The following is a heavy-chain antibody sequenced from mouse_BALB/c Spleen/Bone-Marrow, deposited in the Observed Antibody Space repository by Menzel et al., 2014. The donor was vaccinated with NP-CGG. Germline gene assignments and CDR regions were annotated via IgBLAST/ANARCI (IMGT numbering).Heavy chain of an antibody. CDR3: ASYYNGRYFDV. CDR1: GFNIKDTY. CDR2: IDPANGNT. J-gene: IGHJ1*01. V-gene: IGHV14-3*02. Sequence: VHVKQSGAELVKPGASVKLSCAASGFNIKDTYMHWVKQRPEQGLEWIGRIDPANGNTKYDPKFQGRATITADTSSNTAYLQLSSLTSEDTAVYSCASYYNGRYFDVWGAGTTVTVSS. D-gene: IGHD1-1*01.